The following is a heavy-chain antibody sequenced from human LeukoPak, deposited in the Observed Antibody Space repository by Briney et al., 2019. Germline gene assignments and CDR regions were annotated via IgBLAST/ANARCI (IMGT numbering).Heavy chain of an antibody. CDR2: ISNRGSTI. D-gene: IGHD2-15*01. CDR3: ATYLLVVPDY. V-gene: IGHV3-48*03. CDR1: GFTFSNYE. Sequence: PGGSLRLSCAASGFTFSNYEMNWVRQAPGKGLEWVSYISNRGSTIYYADSVKGRFTISRDNAKNSLYLQMNSLRAEDTAVYYCATYLLVVPDYWGQGTLVTVSS. J-gene: IGHJ4*02.